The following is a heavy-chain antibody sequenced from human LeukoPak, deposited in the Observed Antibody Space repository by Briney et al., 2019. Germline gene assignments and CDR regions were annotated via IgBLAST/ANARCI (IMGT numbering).Heavy chain of an antibody. CDR1: GGSVSSGSYY. D-gene: IGHD3-10*01. Sequence: PSETLSLTCTVSGGSVSSGSYYWSWIRQPPGKGLEWIGYIHYSGSTNYNPSLKSRVTISVDTSKNQFSLKLRFVTAVDTAVYYCASDWNQLWFNYWGQGTLVTVSS. J-gene: IGHJ4*02. CDR2: IHYSGST. CDR3: ASDWNQLWFNY. V-gene: IGHV4-61*01.